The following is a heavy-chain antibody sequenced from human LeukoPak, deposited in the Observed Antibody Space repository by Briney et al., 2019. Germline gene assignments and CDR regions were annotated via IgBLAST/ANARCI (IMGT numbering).Heavy chain of an antibody. D-gene: IGHD1-26*01. CDR3: ARNGGSYLVDSFADY. CDR1: GYTFTGYY. J-gene: IGHJ4*02. V-gene: IGHV1-2*02. CDR2: INPNSGGT. Sequence: ASVKVSCKASGYTFTGYYMHWVRQAPGQGLEWMGWINPNSGGTNYAQKFQGRVTMTRDTSISTAYMELSRLRSDDTAVYYCARNGGSYLVDSFADYWGQGTLVTVSS.